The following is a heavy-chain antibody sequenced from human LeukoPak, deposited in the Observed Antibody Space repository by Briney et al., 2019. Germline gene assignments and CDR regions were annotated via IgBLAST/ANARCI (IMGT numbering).Heavy chain of an antibody. CDR2: ISAYNGNT. CDR1: GYTFTDFG. J-gene: IGHJ4*02. Sequence: ASVKVSCKASGYTFTDFGVIWVRQAPGQGLEWMGWISAYNGNTNYVQKFRGRVTMTTDISTSTAYMELRSLRSDDTAVFYCVRDLGVDTSMIFFDYWGQGTRVTVSS. D-gene: IGHD5-18*01. V-gene: IGHV1-18*01. CDR3: VRDLGVDTSMIFFDY.